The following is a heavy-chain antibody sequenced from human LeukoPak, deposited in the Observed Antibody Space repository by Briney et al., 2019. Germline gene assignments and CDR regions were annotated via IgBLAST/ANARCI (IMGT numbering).Heavy chain of an antibody. CDR3: ARDIRLSGSYLFDY. V-gene: IGHV3-20*04. Sequence: GGSLRLSCAASGFTFDDYGMSWVRQAPRKGLGLVSGINWNGGSTGYADSVKGRFTISRDNAKNSLYLQVNSLRAEDTALYYCARDIRLSGSYLFDYWGQGTLVTVSS. CDR1: GFTFDDYG. D-gene: IGHD1-26*01. CDR2: INWNGGST. J-gene: IGHJ4*02.